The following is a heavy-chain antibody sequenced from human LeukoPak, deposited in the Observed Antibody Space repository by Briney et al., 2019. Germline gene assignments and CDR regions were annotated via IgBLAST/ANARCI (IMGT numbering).Heavy chain of an antibody. J-gene: IGHJ4*02. Sequence: ASVKVSCKASGYTFTSYYMHWVRQAPGQGLEWMGIINPSGGSTSYAQKFQGRVTMTRDTPTSTVYMELSSLRSEDTAVYYCAREGYCSGGSCYFLDYWGQGTLVTVSS. CDR1: GYTFTSYY. V-gene: IGHV1-46*01. D-gene: IGHD2-15*01. CDR2: INPSGGST. CDR3: AREGYCSGGSCYFLDY.